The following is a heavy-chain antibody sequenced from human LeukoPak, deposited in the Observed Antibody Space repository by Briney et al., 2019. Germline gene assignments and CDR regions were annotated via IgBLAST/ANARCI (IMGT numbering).Heavy chain of an antibody. Sequence: ASVKVSCKASGYTFTSYGISWVRQAPGQELGWMGWISAYNGNTNYAQKLQGRVTMTTDTSTSTAYMELRSLRSDDTAVYYCASGYCSGGSCYGYYYYGMDVWGQGATVTVSS. V-gene: IGHV1-18*01. CDR2: ISAYNGNT. CDR3: ASGYCSGGSCYGYYYYGMDV. D-gene: IGHD2-15*01. J-gene: IGHJ6*02. CDR1: GYTFTSYG.